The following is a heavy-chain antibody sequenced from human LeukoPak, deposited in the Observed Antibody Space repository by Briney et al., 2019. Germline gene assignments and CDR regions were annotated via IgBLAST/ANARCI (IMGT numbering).Heavy chain of an antibody. CDR1: GGSFSGYY. D-gene: IGHD3-3*01. V-gene: IGHV4-34*01. CDR2: INHSGST. J-gene: IGHJ5*02. CDR3: ARHDFWSGKYWFDP. Sequence: SETLSLTRAVYGGSFSGYYWSWIRQPPGKGLEWIGEINHSGSTNYNPSLKSRVTISVDTSKNQFSLKLSSVTAADTAVYYCARHDFWSGKYWFDPWGQGTLVTVSS.